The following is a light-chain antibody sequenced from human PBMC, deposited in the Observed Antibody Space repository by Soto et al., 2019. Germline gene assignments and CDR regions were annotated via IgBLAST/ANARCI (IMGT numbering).Light chain of an antibody. CDR2: EAS. V-gene: IGKV3-20*01. Sequence: DIVLTQSPGTLSVSPGERATLSCRASQTLTNISLAWYQQGPGQAPRLLVYEASSRATGISNRFSGSGSGSAFTLTINKLEPGDSAVYYCQQYDHSPLTFGGGTKVEIK. CDR3: QQYDHSPLT. CDR1: QTLTNIS. J-gene: IGKJ4*01.